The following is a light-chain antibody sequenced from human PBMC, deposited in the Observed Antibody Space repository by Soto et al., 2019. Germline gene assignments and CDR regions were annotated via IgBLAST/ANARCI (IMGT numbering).Light chain of an antibody. V-gene: IGKV1-5*03. CDR3: QHYNSYSEA. CDR1: QDISNY. J-gene: IGKJ1*01. Sequence: IPMPTSPSSLSASVGGRVTITCQASQDISNYLNWYQQKPGKAPKLLIYKASTLKSGVPSRFSGSGSGTEFTLTISSLQPDDFATYYCQHYNSYSEAFGQGTKVDIK. CDR2: KAS.